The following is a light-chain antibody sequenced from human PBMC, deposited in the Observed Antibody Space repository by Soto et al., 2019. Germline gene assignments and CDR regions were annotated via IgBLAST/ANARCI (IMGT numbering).Light chain of an antibody. J-gene: IGKJ2*01. Sequence: EIVLTQSPGTLSLSPGQRATLSCRASESISRDYLAWYQQRLGQAPRLLIYGASSGATGIPDRFSGSRFGRDFTLTIGRLEPEDFAIYYCQQYGGVPYTFGQGTKVEIK. V-gene: IGKV3-20*01. CDR1: ESISRDY. CDR3: QQYGGVPYT. CDR2: GAS.